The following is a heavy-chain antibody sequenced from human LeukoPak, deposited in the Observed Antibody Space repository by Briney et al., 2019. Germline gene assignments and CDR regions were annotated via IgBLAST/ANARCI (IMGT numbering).Heavy chain of an antibody. CDR2: IYSGGST. J-gene: IGHJ4*02. CDR3: ARADYDYVWGSYRQYYFDY. Sequence: PGGSLRLSCAASGFTVSSNYMSWVRQAPGKGLEWVSVIYSGGSTYYADSVKGRFTISRDNSKSTLYIQMNSLRAEDTAVYYCARADYDYVWGSYRQYYFDYWGQGTLVTVSS. D-gene: IGHD3-16*02. V-gene: IGHV3-53*01. CDR1: GFTVSSNY.